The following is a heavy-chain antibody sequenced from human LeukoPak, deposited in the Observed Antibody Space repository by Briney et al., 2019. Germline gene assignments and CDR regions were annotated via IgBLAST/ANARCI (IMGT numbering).Heavy chain of an antibody. CDR1: GYTFTGYY. V-gene: IGHV1-2*02. Sequence: ASVKVSCKASGYTFTGYYRHWVRQAPGQGLEWMGWINPNSGGTNYAQKFQGRVTMTRDTSISAAYMELSRLRSDGTAVYYCARKLESYYYDTPFDIWGQGTMVTVSS. J-gene: IGHJ3*02. CDR2: INPNSGGT. CDR3: ARKLESYYYDTPFDI. D-gene: IGHD3-22*01.